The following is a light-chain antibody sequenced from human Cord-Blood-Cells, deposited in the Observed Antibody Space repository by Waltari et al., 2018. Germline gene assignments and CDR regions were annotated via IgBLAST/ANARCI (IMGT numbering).Light chain of an antibody. V-gene: IGLV2-14*01. Sequence: QSALTQPASVSGSPGQSITISCTGTSSDVGGYNYVSWYQQHPGKAPKLMIYHVSNRPSGVSNRFPGSKSGNTASLTISGLQAEDEADYYCSSYTSSSTPVVFGGGTKLTVL. CDR3: SSYTSSSTPVV. CDR1: SSDVGGYNY. CDR2: HVS. J-gene: IGLJ2*01.